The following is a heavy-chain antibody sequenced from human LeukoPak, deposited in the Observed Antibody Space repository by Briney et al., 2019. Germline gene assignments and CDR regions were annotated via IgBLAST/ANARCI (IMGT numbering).Heavy chain of an antibody. J-gene: IGHJ5*02. V-gene: IGHV4-4*07. Sequence: SEPLSLTCTVSGGSISSYYWTWIRQSAGKGLEWIGHINTSGSTNYNPSLSSRVTMSVNTSKNQFSLNLTSVTAADTAVYSCAREGGDPRWLDPWGQGTLVTVSS. CDR1: GGSISSYY. CDR2: INTSGST. CDR3: AREGGDPRWLDP. D-gene: IGHD6-25*01.